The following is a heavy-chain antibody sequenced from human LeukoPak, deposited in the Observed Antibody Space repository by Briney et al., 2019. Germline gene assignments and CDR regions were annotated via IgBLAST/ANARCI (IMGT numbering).Heavy chain of an antibody. V-gene: IGHV3-11*05. CDR2: IGTSSSYT. D-gene: IGHD6-19*01. CDR3: ARGEGSSGWYSDY. CDR1: GFTFTDYY. J-gene: IGHJ4*02. Sequence: PGGSLRLSCAASGFTFTDYYMSWIRQAPGKGLEWVSYIGTSSSYTNYADSVKGRFTISRDNAKNSLYLQVNSLRAEDTAVYYCARGEGSSGWYSDYWGQGTLVTVSS.